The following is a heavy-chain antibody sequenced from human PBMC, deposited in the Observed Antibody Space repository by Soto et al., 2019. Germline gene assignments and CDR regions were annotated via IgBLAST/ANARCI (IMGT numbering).Heavy chain of an antibody. CDR3: ARERLISVTAYYYDVIDG. CDR2: ISYSWST. J-gene: IGHJ6*02. CDR1: GGSISSYY. Sequence: QVQLQESGPGLVKPSETLSLTCTVSGGSISSYYWSWIRQPPGTGLDWIGYISYSWSTNYNPSLERRVTISVGTCKNQFSLRLSSVTVSVTAVYYCARERLISVTAYYYDVIDGLGQGTTVTVSS. D-gene: IGHD1-20*01. V-gene: IGHV4-59*01.